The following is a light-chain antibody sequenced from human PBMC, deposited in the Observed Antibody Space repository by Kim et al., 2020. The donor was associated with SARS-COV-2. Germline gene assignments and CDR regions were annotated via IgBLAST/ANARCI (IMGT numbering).Light chain of an antibody. V-gene: IGLV3-19*01. Sequence: SELTQDPAVSVALGQTVRITCQGDSLRSYYATWYQQKPGQAPILVIYGKNNRPSGIPDRFSGSSSGNTASLTITGTQAGDEADYYCNSRDSNNNVLFGGG. CDR3: NSRDSNNNVL. CDR2: GKN. CDR1: SLRSYY. J-gene: IGLJ2*01.